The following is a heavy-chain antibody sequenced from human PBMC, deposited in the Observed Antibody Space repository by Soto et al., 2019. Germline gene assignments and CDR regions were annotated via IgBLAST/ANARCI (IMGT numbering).Heavy chain of an antibody. D-gene: IGHD2-15*01. Sequence: VPLEKSGLELKKLGASVKFSCRVAVITSGISGVRQAPGKGLEWMGWISLHNGDRNNAPNLQGRITMTTDTSTNTAYMELRSLRSDDTAVYYCATDERDDCSSVNCHYFDHWGQGTLVTVSS. J-gene: IGHJ4*02. CDR3: ATDERDDCSSVNCHYFDH. CDR1: VITSG. CDR2: ISLHNGDR. V-gene: IGHV1-18*04.